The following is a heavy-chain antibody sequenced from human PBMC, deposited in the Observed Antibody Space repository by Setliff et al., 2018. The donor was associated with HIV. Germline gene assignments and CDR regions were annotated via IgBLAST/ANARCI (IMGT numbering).Heavy chain of an antibody. J-gene: IGHJ4*02. CDR1: GYTFTGYY. CDR2: INPNNGGT. CDR3: ARDYFDSSGYIFLPGLPDY. V-gene: IGHV1-2*02. Sequence: GASVKVSCKASGYTFTGYYMHWVRQAPGQGLEWMGWINPNNGGTNYAQKFQGRVTMTRDPSISTAYMELSRLRSDDTAVYYCARDYFDSSGYIFLPGLPDYWGQGTLVTVSS. D-gene: IGHD3-22*01.